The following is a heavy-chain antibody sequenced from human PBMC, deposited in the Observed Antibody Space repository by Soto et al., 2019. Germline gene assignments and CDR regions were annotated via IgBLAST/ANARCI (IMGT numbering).Heavy chain of an antibody. D-gene: IGHD1-7*01. CDR1: GGSISSNNW. Sequence: QVQLQESGPGLVKPSGTLSLTCVVSGGSISSNNWWSWVRQPPGKALEWIGEIYPSESPNYNPSLTSRVTISVDKSKNQFSLDLTSVTAADTAVYYCATNYRYCIDVWGQGTTVTVSS. J-gene: IGHJ6*02. CDR3: ATNYRYCIDV. V-gene: IGHV4-4*02. CDR2: IYPSESP.